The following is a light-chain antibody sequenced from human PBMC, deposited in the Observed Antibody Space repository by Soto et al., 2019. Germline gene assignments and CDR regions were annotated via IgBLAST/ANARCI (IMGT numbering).Light chain of an antibody. J-gene: IGKJ5*01. V-gene: IGKV3-20*01. CDR1: QSVTSNH. CDR3: QQYGRPPIT. CDR2: GAS. Sequence: EIVLTQSPGTLSLSPGERATLSCRASQSVTSNHLAWYQQKPGQAPRPLFFGASIRATGIPDRFSGSGSGTDFTLTINRLEPEDFAVYYCQQYGRPPITFGQGTRLEIK.